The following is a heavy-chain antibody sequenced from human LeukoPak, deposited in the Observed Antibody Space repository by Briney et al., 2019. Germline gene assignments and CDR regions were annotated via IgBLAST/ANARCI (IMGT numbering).Heavy chain of an antibody. CDR2: ISDDGSNK. CDR3: AKDGPSYSSGWYGGLGWFDP. J-gene: IGHJ5*02. D-gene: IGHD6-19*01. V-gene: IGHV3-30*18. Sequence: GGSLRLSCAASGFTFSSYGMHWVRQAPGKGLEWVAVISDDGSNKYYADSVKGRFTSARDNSKNTLSRQLHSLRAEDTAVYYCAKDGPSYSSGWYGGLGWFDPWGQGTLVTVSS. CDR1: GFTFSSYG.